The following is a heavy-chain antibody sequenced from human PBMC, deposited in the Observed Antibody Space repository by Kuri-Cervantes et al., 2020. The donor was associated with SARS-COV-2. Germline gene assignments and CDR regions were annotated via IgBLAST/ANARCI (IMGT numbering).Heavy chain of an antibody. CDR3: ARQKRPIVGATSYYYGMDV. J-gene: IGHJ6*02. Sequence: GESLKISCAASGFTFSSYAMHWVRQAPGKGLEWVAVIWYDGSNKYYADSVKGRFTISRDNSKNTLYLQMNSLRAEDTAVYYCARQKRPIVGATSYYYGMDVWGQGTTVTVSS. D-gene: IGHD1-26*01. CDR2: IWYDGSNK. V-gene: IGHV3-33*08. CDR1: GFTFSSYA.